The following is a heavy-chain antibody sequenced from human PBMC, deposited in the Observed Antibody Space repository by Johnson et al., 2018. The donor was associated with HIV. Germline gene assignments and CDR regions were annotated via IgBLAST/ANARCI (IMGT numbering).Heavy chain of an antibody. CDR2: ISYDGNNK. V-gene: IGHV3-30*18. J-gene: IGHJ3*02. CDR3: AKDSTQHVEVERRDDAFDI. CDR1: GFTFSSYG. D-gene: IGHD1-1*01. Sequence: QVQLVESGGGVVQPGRSLRLSCAASGFTFSSYGMHWVRQAPGKGLEWVAAISYDGNNKNFADSVKGRFTISRDNSKKTLYLQMNSLRAEDTAVYFCAKDSTQHVEVERRDDAFDIWGQGTMVTVSS.